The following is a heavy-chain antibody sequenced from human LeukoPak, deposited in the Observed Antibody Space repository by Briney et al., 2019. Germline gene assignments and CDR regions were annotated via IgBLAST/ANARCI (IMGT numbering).Heavy chain of an antibody. J-gene: IGHJ4*02. V-gene: IGHV3-23*01. D-gene: IGHD3-22*01. Sequence: GGSLRLSCAASGLTFSSNAMSWVRQAPGKGLECVSAITGNGDTTFYADSVKGRFTISGDNSMNTLYLQMNSLRAEDTAVYYCAKAYGSSGYYQLPIDYWGQGTLVTVSS. CDR1: GLTFSSNA. CDR3: AKAYGSSGYYQLPIDY. CDR2: ITGNGDTT.